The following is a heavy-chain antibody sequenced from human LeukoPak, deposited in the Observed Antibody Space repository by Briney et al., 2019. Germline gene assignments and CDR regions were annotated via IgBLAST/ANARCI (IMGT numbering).Heavy chain of an antibody. V-gene: IGHV1-69*05. CDR2: IIPIFGTA. Sequence: ASVKVSCKASGGTFSSYAISWVRQAPGQGLEWMGGIIPIFGTANYAQKVQGRVTITTDESTSTAYMELSSLRSEDTAVYYCARDRVMVAATRVVPYNWFDPWGQGTLVTVSS. CDR1: GGTFSSYA. D-gene: IGHD2-15*01. CDR3: ARDRVMVAATRVVPYNWFDP. J-gene: IGHJ5*02.